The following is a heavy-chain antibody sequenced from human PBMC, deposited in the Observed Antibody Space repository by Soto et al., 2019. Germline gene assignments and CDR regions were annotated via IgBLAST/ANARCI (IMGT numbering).Heavy chain of an antibody. CDR2: IYSGGST. V-gene: IGHV3-53*04. D-gene: IGHD6-13*01. J-gene: IGHJ4*02. Sequence: ERSLRLSCAASGFTVSSNYMSWVRQAPGKGLERVSVIYSGGSTYYADSVKGRFTISRHNSKNTLYLKMNSLRAEDTAVYYCERYRGLADGRTNFDYWGQGTLVNVS. CDR1: GFTVSSNY. CDR3: ERYRGLADGRTNFDY.